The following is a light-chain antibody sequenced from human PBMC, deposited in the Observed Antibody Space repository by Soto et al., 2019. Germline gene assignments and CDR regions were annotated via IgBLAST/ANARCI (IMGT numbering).Light chain of an antibody. CDR1: QTIDTY. CDR2: AAT. J-gene: IGKJ1*01. V-gene: IGKV1-39*01. Sequence: DIQLTQSPSSLSASVGDRVTIPCRASQTIDTYLNWYQHKPGTAPKFLIYAATYLQNGVPSRFSGTGSGADFTLTISSLQPEAFATYYCQQNFNFPRTFGQGTKVDIK. CDR3: QQNFNFPRT.